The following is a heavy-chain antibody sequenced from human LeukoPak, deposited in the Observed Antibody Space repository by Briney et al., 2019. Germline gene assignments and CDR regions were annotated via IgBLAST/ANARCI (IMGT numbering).Heavy chain of an antibody. Sequence: ASVKVSCKASGYTFTSYDINWVRQATGQGLEWMGWINPNSGNTGYAQKFQGRVTITRNTSISTAYMELSSLRSEDTAVYYCARVSRVPGSDRNLQFDYWGQGTLVTVSS. D-gene: IGHD4-11*01. V-gene: IGHV1-8*03. CDR3: ARVSRVPGSDRNLQFDY. CDR2: INPNSGNT. J-gene: IGHJ4*02. CDR1: GYTFTSYD.